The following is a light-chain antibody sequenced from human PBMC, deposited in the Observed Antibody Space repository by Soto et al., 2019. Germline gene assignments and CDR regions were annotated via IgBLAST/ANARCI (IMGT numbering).Light chain of an antibody. V-gene: IGLV2-23*02. J-gene: IGLJ3*02. CDR1: SSDVGSFNL. Sequence: QSALTQPASVSGSPGQSITFSCTGTSSDVGSFNLVSWYQQHPGKAPKLIIYEVDKWPSGVSNRFSGSKSGNTASLTIPGLQAEDGAHYYCCSYAGSRWVFGGGTKLTVL. CDR3: CSYAGSRWV. CDR2: EVD.